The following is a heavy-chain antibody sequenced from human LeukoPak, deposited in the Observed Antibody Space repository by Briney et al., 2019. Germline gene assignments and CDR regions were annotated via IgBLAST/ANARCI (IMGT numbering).Heavy chain of an antibody. V-gene: IGHV1-8*01. CDR2: MNPNSGNT. J-gene: IGHJ4*02. CDR3: ATARIEIPWLLPY. CDR1: GYTFTSYD. Sequence: ASVKVSCKASGYTFTSYDINWVRQATGQGLEWMGWMNPNSGNTGYAQKFQGRVTMTEDTSTDTAYMELSSLRSEDTAVYYCATARIEIPWLLPYWGQGTLVTVSS. D-gene: IGHD3-22*01.